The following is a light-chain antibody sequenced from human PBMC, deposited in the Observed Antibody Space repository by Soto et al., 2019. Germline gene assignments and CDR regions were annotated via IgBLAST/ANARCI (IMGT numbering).Light chain of an antibody. CDR1: QSVSSY. CDR3: QQRSNWPPFT. Sequence: EIVLTQSPATLSLSPGERATLSCRASQSVSSYLAWYQQKPGQAPRVLIYEASNRATGIPTRFSGSGSGTDFTLTISSLEPEDFAVYYCQQRSNWPPFTFGQGTRLEIK. J-gene: IGKJ5*01. V-gene: IGKV3-11*01. CDR2: EAS.